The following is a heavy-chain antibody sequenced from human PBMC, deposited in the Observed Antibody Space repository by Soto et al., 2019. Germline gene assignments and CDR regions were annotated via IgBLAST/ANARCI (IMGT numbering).Heavy chain of an antibody. CDR1: GYSFTSYW. J-gene: IGHJ6*02. CDR3: ARHFRAGLAVAGTDYYYGMDV. CDR2: IDPSDSYT. Sequence: EVQLVQSGAEVKKPGESLRISCKGSGYSFTSYWISWVRQMPGKGLEWMGRIDPSDSYTNYSPSFQGHVTISADKSIRTAYLQWSSLKASDTAMYYCARHFRAGLAVAGTDYYYGMDVWGQGTTVTVSS. V-gene: IGHV5-10-1*03. D-gene: IGHD6-19*01.